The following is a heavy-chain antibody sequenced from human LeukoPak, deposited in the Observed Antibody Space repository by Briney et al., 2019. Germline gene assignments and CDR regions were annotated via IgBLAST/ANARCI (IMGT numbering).Heavy chain of an antibody. Sequence: SVTVSCKASGGTFSSYAISWVRQAPGQGLEWMGGIIPIFGTANYAQKFQGRVTITAEESTRTTYMELSSLRSEETAVYYCATETSDGGFDYWGQGTLITVSS. CDR2: IIPIFGTA. CDR1: GGTFSSYA. CDR3: ATETSDGGFDY. J-gene: IGHJ4*02. D-gene: IGHD3-10*01. V-gene: IGHV1-69*13.